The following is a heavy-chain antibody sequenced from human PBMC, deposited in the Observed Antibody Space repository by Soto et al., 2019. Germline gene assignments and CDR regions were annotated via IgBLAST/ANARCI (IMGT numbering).Heavy chain of an antibody. V-gene: IGHV4-34*01. CDR1: GGSFSGYY. D-gene: IGHD2-2*01. J-gene: IGHJ6*02. Sequence: SETLSLTCAVYGGSFSGYYWSWIRQPPGKGLEWIGEINHSGSTNYNPSLKSRVTISVDTSKNQFSLKLSSVTAADTAVYYCARSQVEEYQLLHYYYYYGMDVWGQGTTVTVSS. CDR2: INHSGST. CDR3: ARSQVEEYQLLHYYYYYGMDV.